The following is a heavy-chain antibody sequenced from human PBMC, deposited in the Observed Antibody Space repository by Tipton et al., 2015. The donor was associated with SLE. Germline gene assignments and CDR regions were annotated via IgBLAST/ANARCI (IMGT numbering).Heavy chain of an antibody. J-gene: IGHJ3*02. D-gene: IGHD2-2*01. CDR1: GYTFTSYG. Sequence: QSGAEVKKPGASVKVSCKASGYTFTSYGISWVRQAPGQGLEWMGWIGAYNGNTNYAQKLQGRVTMTTDTSTSTAYMELRSLRSDDTAVYYCARRCSSTSCYGAFDIWGQGTMVTVSS. CDR3: ARRCSSTSCYGAFDI. CDR2: IGAYNGNT. V-gene: IGHV1-18*01.